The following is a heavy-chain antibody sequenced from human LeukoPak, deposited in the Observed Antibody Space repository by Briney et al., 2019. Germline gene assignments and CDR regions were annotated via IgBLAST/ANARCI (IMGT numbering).Heavy chain of an antibody. CDR2: IRYDGSNK. CDR3: AKTLRELSGGAFDI. D-gene: IGHD1-26*01. CDR1: GFTFSSYG. V-gene: IGHV3-30*02. J-gene: IGHJ3*02. Sequence: GGSLRLSCAASGFTFSSYGMHWVRQAPGKGLEWVAFIRYDGSNKYYADSVKGRFTISRDNSKNTLYLQMNSLRAEDTAVYYCAKTLRELSGGAFDIWGQGAMVTVSS.